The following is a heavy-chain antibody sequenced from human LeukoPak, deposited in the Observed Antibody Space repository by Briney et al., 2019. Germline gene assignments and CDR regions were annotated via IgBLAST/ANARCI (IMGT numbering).Heavy chain of an antibody. J-gene: IGHJ4*02. Sequence: GASLRLSCAASGFTFSSYAMHWVRQAPGKGLEWVAVISYDGSNKYYADSVKGRFTISRDNSKNTLYLQMNSLRAEDTAVYYCARISNSNYYFDYWGQGTLVTVSS. CDR1: GFTFSSYA. V-gene: IGHV3-30-3*01. D-gene: IGHD2/OR15-2a*01. CDR3: ARISNSNYYFDY. CDR2: ISYDGSNK.